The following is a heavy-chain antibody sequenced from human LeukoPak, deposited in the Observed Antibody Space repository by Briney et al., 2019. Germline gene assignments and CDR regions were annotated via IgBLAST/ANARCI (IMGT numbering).Heavy chain of an antibody. Sequence: VASVKVSCKASGYTFTNYGITWVRQAPGQGLESMGWISTYNGNTNYAQNLQGRVTMTTDTSTSTAYMELRSLRSDDTAVYYCARGGRLGELFSPDYWGQGTLVTVSS. V-gene: IGHV1-18*04. CDR2: ISTYNGNT. CDR1: GYTFTNYG. D-gene: IGHD3-16*01. CDR3: ARGGRLGELFSPDY. J-gene: IGHJ4*02.